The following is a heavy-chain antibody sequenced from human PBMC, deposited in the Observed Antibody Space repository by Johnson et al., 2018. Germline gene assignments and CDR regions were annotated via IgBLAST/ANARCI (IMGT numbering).Heavy chain of an antibody. D-gene: IGHD1-26*01. Sequence: VQLVESGGGLVKPGGSLRLSCAASGFTFSSYSMNWVRQAPGKGLEWVSSIRSSTTCTYYADSVKGRFTITRDYDKNSLYLQMNSLRAEDKAGYYGARSGNGAAFDIWGQGTMVTVSS. CDR2: IRSSTTCT. CDR1: GFTFSSYS. V-gene: IGHV3-21*01. J-gene: IGHJ3*02. CDR3: ARSGNGAAFDI.